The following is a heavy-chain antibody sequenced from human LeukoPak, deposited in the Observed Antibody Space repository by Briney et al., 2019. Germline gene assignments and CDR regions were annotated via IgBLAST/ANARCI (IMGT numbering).Heavy chain of an antibody. CDR1: GFTVSSSF. D-gene: IGHD3-22*01. CDR2: IYSGGST. J-gene: IGHJ3*02. Sequence: GGSLRLSCAASGFTVSSSFMSWVRQAPGKGLEWVSVIYSGGSTYYADSVKGRFTISRDNSKNTLYLQMNSLRAEDTAVYYCARVRDYYDSSGVDIWGQGTMVTVSS. V-gene: IGHV3-53*01. CDR3: ARVRDYYDSSGVDI.